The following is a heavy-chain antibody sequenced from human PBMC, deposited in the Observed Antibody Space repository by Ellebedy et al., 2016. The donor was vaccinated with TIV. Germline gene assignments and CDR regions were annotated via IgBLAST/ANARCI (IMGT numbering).Heavy chain of an antibody. J-gene: IGHJ4*02. V-gene: IGHV1-2*02. Sequence: ASVKVSCXASGYIFTDYFIHWVRQAPGQGLEWMGWINPNSGGTNYAQKFHGRVTMTRDTSLSRASMELTRLRSDDTAVYYCASGDGGPFDFWGQGTLVTVSS. CDR1: GYIFTDYF. CDR2: INPNSGGT. CDR3: ASGDGGPFDF. D-gene: IGHD5-24*01.